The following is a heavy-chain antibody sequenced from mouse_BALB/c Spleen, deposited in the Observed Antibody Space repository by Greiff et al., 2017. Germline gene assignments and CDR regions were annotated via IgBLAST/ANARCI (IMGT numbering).Heavy chain of an antibody. D-gene: IGHD1-1*01. CDR1: GYTFTSYW. CDR3: ARNYYGSSYEGAMDY. CDR2: INPSTGYT. Sequence: QVQLKQSGAELAKPGASVKMSCKASGYTFTSYWMHWVKQRPGQGLEWIGYINPSTGYTEYNQKFKDKATLTADKSSSTAYMQLSSLTSEDSAVYYCARNYYGSSYEGAMDYWGQGTSVTVSS. V-gene: IGHV1-7*01. J-gene: IGHJ4*01.